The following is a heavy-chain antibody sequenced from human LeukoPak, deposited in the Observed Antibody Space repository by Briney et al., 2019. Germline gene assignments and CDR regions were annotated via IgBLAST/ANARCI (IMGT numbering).Heavy chain of an antibody. Sequence: ASVKVSCKASGGTFSSYAISWVRQAPGQGLEWMGRIIPIFGTANYAQKFQGRVTITTDESTSTAYMELSSLRSEDTAVYYCAEEAGDGYNYKGYCDYWGQGTLVIVSS. D-gene: IGHD5-24*01. CDR3: AEEAGDGYNYKGYCDY. CDR2: IIPIFGTA. J-gene: IGHJ4*02. CDR1: GGTFSSYA. V-gene: IGHV1-69*05.